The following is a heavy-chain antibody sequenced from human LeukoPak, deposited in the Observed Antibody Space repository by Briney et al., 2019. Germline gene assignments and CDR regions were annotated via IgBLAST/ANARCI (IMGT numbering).Heavy chain of an antibody. Sequence: SETLSLTCTLSGGSISIYRWSWIRQPAGKGLEWMGRIDTSGNTNYNPSLNGRVTISVDTSKNQFSLKLSSVTAADTAVYYCARGAPRRIAAAGHYYYYYMDVWGKGTTVTVSS. CDR2: IDTSGNT. J-gene: IGHJ6*03. D-gene: IGHD6-13*01. CDR1: GGSISIYR. CDR3: ARGAPRRIAAAGHYYYYYMDV. V-gene: IGHV4-4*07.